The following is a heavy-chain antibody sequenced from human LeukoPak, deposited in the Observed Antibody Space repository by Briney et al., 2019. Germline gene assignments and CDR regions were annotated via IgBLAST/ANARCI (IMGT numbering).Heavy chain of an antibody. D-gene: IGHD4/OR15-4a*01. V-gene: IGHV3-53*01. Sequence: GGSLRLSCTVSGFTVSSNSMSWVRQAPGKGLEWVSFIYSDNTHYSDSVKGRFTISRDSSKNTLYLQMNSLRAEDTAVYYCARRAGAYSHPYDYWGQGTLVTVSS. J-gene: IGHJ4*02. CDR3: ARRAGAYSHPYDY. CDR1: GFTVSSNS. CDR2: IYSDNT.